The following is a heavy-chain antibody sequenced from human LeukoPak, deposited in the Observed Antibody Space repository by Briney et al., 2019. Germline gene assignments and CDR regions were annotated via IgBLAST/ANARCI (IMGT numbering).Heavy chain of an antibody. CDR1: GGSTSSSSYF. Sequence: ASETLSLTCSVSGGSTSSSSYFWGWIRQPPGKGLEWIGNIYYTRSTYYNPSLKSRVTISVDTSKNQFSLRLSSVTAADTAVYYCARDLGGTTGKFDYWGQGTLVTVSS. V-gene: IGHV4-39*07. CDR2: IYYTRST. J-gene: IGHJ4*02. CDR3: ARDLGGTTGKFDY. D-gene: IGHD1-7*01.